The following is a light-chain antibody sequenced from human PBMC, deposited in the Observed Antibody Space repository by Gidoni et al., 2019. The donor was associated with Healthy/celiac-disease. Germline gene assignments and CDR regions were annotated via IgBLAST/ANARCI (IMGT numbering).Light chain of an antibody. CDR1: KLGNKH. CDR2: QDS. Sequence: SYELTQPPSVSVSPGQTASITCSGDKLGNKHACWYRQKPGQSPVLVIYQDSKRPSGIPERFSGSNSGNTATLTISGTQAMDEADYYCQAWDSSTYVFGTGTKVTVL. J-gene: IGLJ1*01. CDR3: QAWDSSTYV. V-gene: IGLV3-1*01.